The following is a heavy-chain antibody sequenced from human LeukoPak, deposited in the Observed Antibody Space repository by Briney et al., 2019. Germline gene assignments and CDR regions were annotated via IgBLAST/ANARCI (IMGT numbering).Heavy chain of an antibody. Sequence: GGSLRLSCAASGFTFSIYSMNWVRQAPGKGLEWVSSISSSSSYIYYADSVKGRFTISRDNAKNSLYLQMNSLRAEDTAVYYCAREEWELLMAFDIWSQGTMVTVSS. CDR2: ISSSSSYI. V-gene: IGHV3-21*01. J-gene: IGHJ3*02. CDR3: AREEWELLMAFDI. D-gene: IGHD1-26*01. CDR1: GFTFSIYS.